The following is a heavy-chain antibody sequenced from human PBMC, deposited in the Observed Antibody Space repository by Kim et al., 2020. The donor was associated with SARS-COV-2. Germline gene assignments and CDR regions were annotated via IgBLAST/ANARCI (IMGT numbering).Heavy chain of an antibody. CDR2: IRSKAYGGTT. Sequence: GGSLRLSCTASGFTFGDYAMSWFRQAPGKGLEWVGFIRSKAYGGTTEYAASVKGRFTISRDDSKSIAYLQMNSLKTEDTAVYYCTRARRGSAGPNRYGMDVWGQGTTVTVSS. V-gene: IGHV3-49*03. CDR3: TRARRGSAGPNRYGMDV. J-gene: IGHJ6*02. CDR1: GFTFGDYA. D-gene: IGHD6-6*01.